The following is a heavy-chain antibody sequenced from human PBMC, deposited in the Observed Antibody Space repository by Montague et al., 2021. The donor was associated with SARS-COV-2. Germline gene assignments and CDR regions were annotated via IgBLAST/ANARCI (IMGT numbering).Heavy chain of an antibody. CDR2: INHSGST. V-gene: IGHV4-34*01. CDR3: ARAIVDVTMMVVVMTGVEHYFDF. Sequence: SETLSLTCAVYGGSFSGYYWSWIRQPPGKGLEWIGDINHSGSTNYNPSLKSLVSISVDTSKNQFSLKLSSVTAADTAVYYCARAIVDVTMMVVVMTGVEHYFDFWGQGTLVTVSS. D-gene: IGHD3-22*01. J-gene: IGHJ4*02. CDR1: GGSFSGYY.